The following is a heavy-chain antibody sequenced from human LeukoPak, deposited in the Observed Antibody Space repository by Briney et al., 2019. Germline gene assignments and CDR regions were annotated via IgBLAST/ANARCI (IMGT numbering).Heavy chain of an antibody. Sequence: SVKVSCKASGYTFTGYHMHWVRQAPGQGLEWMGGIIPIFGTANYAQKFQGRVTITADESTSTAYMELSSLRSEDTAVYYCARNSDFWSGYYSAWGQGTLVTVSS. D-gene: IGHD3-3*01. J-gene: IGHJ5*02. V-gene: IGHV1-69*13. CDR2: IIPIFGTA. CDR1: GYTFTGYH. CDR3: ARNSDFWSGYYSA.